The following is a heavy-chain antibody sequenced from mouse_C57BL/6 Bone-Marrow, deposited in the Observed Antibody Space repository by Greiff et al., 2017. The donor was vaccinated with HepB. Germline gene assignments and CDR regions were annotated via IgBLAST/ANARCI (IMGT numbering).Heavy chain of an antibody. CDR3: ARSPYYGSSYGRYFDV. V-gene: IGHV1-59*01. CDR1: GYTFTSYW. Sequence: QVQLQQPGAELVRPGTSVKLSCKASGYTFTSYWMHWVKQRPGQGLEWIGVIDPSDSYTNYNQKFKGKATLTVDTSSSTAYMQLSSLTSEDSAVYYCARSPYYGSSYGRYFDVWGTGTTVTVSS. J-gene: IGHJ1*03. CDR2: IDPSDSYT. D-gene: IGHD1-1*01.